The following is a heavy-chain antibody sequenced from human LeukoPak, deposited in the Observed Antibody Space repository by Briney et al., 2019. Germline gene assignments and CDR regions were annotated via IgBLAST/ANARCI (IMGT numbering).Heavy chain of an antibody. J-gene: IGHJ4*02. Sequence: GASVKVSCKASGYTFTGYDINWVRPATGQGLEWMGWMNPNSGNTGYAQKFQGRVTMTSNTSISTAYMELSSLSSEDTAVYYCARDTGGGYYYDSSGFAYWGQGTLVTVSS. CDR1: GYTFTGYD. V-gene: IGHV1-8*01. D-gene: IGHD3-22*01. CDR3: ARDTGGGYYYDSSGFAY. CDR2: MNPNSGNT.